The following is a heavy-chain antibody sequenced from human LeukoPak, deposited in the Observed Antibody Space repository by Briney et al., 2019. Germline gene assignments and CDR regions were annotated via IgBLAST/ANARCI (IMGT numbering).Heavy chain of an antibody. CDR3: ARVLLDGYNYDY. CDR1: GFTFSSYS. D-gene: IGHD5-24*01. J-gene: IGHJ4*02. Sequence: GGSLRLSCAASGFTFSSYSMNWVRQAPGKGLEWVSSISSSSSYIYYADSVKGRFTISGDNAKNSLYLQMNSLRAEDTAVYYCARVLLDGYNYDYWGQGTLVTVSS. CDR2: ISSSSSYI. V-gene: IGHV3-21*01.